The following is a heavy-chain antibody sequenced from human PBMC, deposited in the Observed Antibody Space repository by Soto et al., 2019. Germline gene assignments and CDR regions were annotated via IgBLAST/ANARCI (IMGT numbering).Heavy chain of an antibody. CDR3: ARGGYSGYEGAGDDAFDI. Sequence: ASVKVSCKASGYTFTGYYMHWVRQAPGQGLEWMGWINPNSGGTNYAQKFQGWVTMTRDTSISTAYMELSRLRSDDTAVYYCARGGYSGYEGAGDDAFDIWGQGAMVTVSS. CDR2: INPNSGGT. CDR1: GYTFTGYY. J-gene: IGHJ3*02. V-gene: IGHV1-2*04. D-gene: IGHD5-12*01.